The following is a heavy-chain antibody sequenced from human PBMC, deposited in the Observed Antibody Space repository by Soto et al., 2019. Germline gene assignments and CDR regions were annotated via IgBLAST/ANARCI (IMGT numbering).Heavy chain of an antibody. Sequence: GESLKISCKGSGYNFTNYWIGWVRQMPGKGLEWMGIIYPDDSDTRYSPSFQGQVTISVDKSISAAYLQWGSLKASDTAMYFCARQAGATVLFYYGMDVWGQGTTVTVSS. CDR1: GYNFTNYW. J-gene: IGHJ6*02. CDR3: ARQAGATVLFYYGMDV. V-gene: IGHV5-51*01. D-gene: IGHD1-26*01. CDR2: IYPDDSDT.